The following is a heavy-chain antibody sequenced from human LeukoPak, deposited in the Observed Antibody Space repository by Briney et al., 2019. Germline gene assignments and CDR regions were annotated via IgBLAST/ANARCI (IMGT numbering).Heavy chain of an antibody. Sequence: GGSLRLSCVASGFTFSDYWMTWVRQAPGKGLECVANIKQDGSEKFYVDSVKGRFTISRDNAKNSLYLQMNSLRAEDTAVYYCARDGRFSYGAFDIWGQGTLVTVSS. CDR2: IKQDGSEK. V-gene: IGHV3-7*01. D-gene: IGHD4/OR15-4a*01. CDR3: ARDGRFSYGAFDI. J-gene: IGHJ4*02. CDR1: GFTFSDYW.